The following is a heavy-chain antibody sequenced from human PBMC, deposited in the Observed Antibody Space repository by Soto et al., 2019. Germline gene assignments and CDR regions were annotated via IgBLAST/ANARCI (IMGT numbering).Heavy chain of an antibody. CDR1: GGSITTGGRY. CDR2: IYFSGNT. D-gene: IGHD1-1*01. Sequence: QVRLQEWGPGLVKPSQTLSLKCSVSGGSITTGGRYWSWIRQLPGKGLEWIGDIYFSGNTYYNASVKSRVTISVEAAKNQFSLKLSSVTAADTAVYYWAQALVFTGGDGFDSWGQGRLVTVSS. V-gene: IGHV4-31*02. CDR3: AQALVFTGGDGFDS. J-gene: IGHJ3*02.